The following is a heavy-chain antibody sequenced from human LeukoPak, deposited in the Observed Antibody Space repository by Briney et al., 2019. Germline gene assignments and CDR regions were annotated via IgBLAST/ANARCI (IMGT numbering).Heavy chain of an antibody. CDR2: ISYDGSNK. Sequence: GGSLRLSCAASGFTFSSYAMHWVRQAPGKGLEWVAVISYDGSNKYYADSVKGRFTISRDNSKNTLYLQMNSLRAEDTAVYYCASNPTDSSSWYPTDYWGQGTLVTVSS. CDR3: ASNPTDSSSWYPTDY. V-gene: IGHV3-30-3*01. CDR1: GFTFSSYA. D-gene: IGHD6-13*01. J-gene: IGHJ4*02.